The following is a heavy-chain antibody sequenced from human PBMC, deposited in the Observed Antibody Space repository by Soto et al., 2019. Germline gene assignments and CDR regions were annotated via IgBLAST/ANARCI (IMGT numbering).Heavy chain of an antibody. J-gene: IGHJ4*02. CDR1: GASLSSYY. V-gene: IGHV4-59*01. Sequence: PSENLSLTCTVPGASLSSYYWSWIRQPPGKGLEWIGYIYYSGSTNYNPSLKSRATISVDTSKNQFSLKLSSVTAADTAVYYCATRVECNGYFDYWGQGSLVTVSS. D-gene: IGHD2-8*01. CDR2: IYYSGST. CDR3: ATRVECNGYFDY.